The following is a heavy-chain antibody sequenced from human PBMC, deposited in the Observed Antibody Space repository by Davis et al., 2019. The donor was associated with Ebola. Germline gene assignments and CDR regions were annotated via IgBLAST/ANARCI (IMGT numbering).Heavy chain of an antibody. D-gene: IGHD3-16*01. Sequence: GESLKISCVASGLTFSNYPMNWVRQAPGKGLEWLSHIRGASDMIRYADSVNGRFTISRDNAKNSLYLEMNSLRAEDTAVYYCVKDWGSFLGDRWGQGTLVTVSS. J-gene: IGHJ5*02. V-gene: IGHV3-48*01. CDR2: IRGASDMI. CDR3: VKDWGSFLGDR. CDR1: GLTFSNYP.